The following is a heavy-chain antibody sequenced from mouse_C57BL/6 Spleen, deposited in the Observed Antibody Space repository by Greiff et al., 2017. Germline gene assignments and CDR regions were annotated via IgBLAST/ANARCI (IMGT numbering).Heavy chain of an antibody. CDR1: GFTFSDYY. D-gene: IGHD1-1*01. CDR3: ARAALYYSYAMDY. V-gene: IGHV5-16*01. CDR2: INYDGSST. J-gene: IGHJ4*01. Sequence: EVKLVESEGGLVQPGSSMKLSCTASGFTFSDYYMAWVRQVPEKGLEWVANINYDGSSTYYLDSLKSRFIISRDNAKNILYLQMSSLKSEDTATYCCARAALYYSYAMDYWGQGTSVTVSS.